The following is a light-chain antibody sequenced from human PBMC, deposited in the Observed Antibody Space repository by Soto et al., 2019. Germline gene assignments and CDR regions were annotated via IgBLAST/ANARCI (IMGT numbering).Light chain of an antibody. CDR3: QQYDSSPRT. CDR2: GAS. Sequence: EIVLTQSPRTLSLSPGERATPSCRASQSLRSTSLAWYQQKPGQAPRLLISGASTRAADIPDRFSGSGSGTDFTLTIGRLEPEDLAVYYCQQYDSSPRTFGQGTKVDIK. CDR1: QSLRSTS. J-gene: IGKJ1*01. V-gene: IGKV3-20*01.